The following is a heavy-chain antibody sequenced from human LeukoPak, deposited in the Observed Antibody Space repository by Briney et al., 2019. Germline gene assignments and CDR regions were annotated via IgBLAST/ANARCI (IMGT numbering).Heavy chain of an antibody. CDR2: ICYDGSNK. D-gene: IGHD2-15*01. Sequence: PGRSLRLSCAASGVTFSSYGMHWVRQAPGKGVERVAVICYDGSNKYYADSVKGRFTISRDNSKNTLYLQMNSLRAEDTAVYYCARDGGCSGGSCYDYWGQGTLVTVSS. V-gene: IGHV3-33*01. CDR1: GVTFSSYG. J-gene: IGHJ4*02. CDR3: ARDGGCSGGSCYDY.